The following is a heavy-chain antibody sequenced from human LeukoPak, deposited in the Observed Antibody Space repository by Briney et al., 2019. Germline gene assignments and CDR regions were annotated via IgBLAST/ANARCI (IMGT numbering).Heavy chain of an antibody. V-gene: IGHV1-8*01. Sequence: ASVKVSCKASGYTFTSYDINWVRQATGQGLEWLGWMNPNSGNTGYAQKFQGRVTMTSDTSIDTAYMELSSLRSDDTAVYYCARAGIVVVESWFDPWGQGTLVTVSS. CDR1: GYTFTSYD. CDR3: ARAGIVVVESWFDP. CDR2: MNPNSGNT. D-gene: IGHD2-2*01. J-gene: IGHJ5*02.